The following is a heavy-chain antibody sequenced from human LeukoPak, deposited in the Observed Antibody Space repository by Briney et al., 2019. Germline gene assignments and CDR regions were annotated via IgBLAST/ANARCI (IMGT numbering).Heavy chain of an antibody. Sequence: PGGSLRLSCAASGFTVSTSYMTWVRQTPGKGLEWVSLIYSGGSTYYADSVKGRFTISRDNAKNTLYLQMNSLRAEDTAVYYCARTLGVPSAFDPWGQGTLSPSPQ. D-gene: IGHD2-2*01. J-gene: IGHJ5*02. CDR2: IYSGGST. CDR1: GFTVSTSY. CDR3: ARTLGVPSAFDP. V-gene: IGHV3-53*01.